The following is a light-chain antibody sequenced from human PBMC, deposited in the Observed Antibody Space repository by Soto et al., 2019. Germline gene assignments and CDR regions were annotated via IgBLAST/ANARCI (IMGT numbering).Light chain of an antibody. J-gene: IGKJ1*01. Sequence: DIQMTQSPSSLSASVGDRVTITCRASQGISNYLAWYQQKPGKVPKLLIYAASTLQSGVPSRFSGSGSGTDFTLTISSLQTEDVAIYYCQKYNSAPWTFGQGTNVEIK. CDR2: AAS. V-gene: IGKV1-27*01. CDR1: QGISNY. CDR3: QKYNSAPWT.